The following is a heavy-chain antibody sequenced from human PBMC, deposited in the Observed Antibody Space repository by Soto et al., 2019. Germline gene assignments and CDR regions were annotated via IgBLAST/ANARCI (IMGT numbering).Heavy chain of an antibody. V-gene: IGHV3-30*03. D-gene: IGHD3-10*01. J-gene: IGHJ4*02. CDR3: ASSVVNRGFDY. CDR1: GFTFSSYG. CDR2: ISYDGSNK. Sequence: GGSLRLSCAASGFTFSSYGMHWVRQAPGKGLEWVAVISYDGSNKYYADSVKGRFTISRDNSKNTLYLQMNSLRAEDTAVYYCASSVVNRGFDYWGQGTLVTVSS.